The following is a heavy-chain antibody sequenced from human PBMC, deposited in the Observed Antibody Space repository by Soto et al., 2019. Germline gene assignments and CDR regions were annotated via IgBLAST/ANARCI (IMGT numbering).Heavy chain of an antibody. CDR2: ISAYNGNT. J-gene: IGHJ5*02. V-gene: IGHV1-18*01. CDR1: GYTFTNYV. D-gene: IGHD6-6*01. Sequence: QVQVVQSGTEVKKPGASVKVSCKASGYTFTNYVISWVRQDPGQGLEWMGWISAYNGNTNYAQIFQGRVTLTTDTSTTTAYMELRSLRSDDTAVYYCARGDSSSGLDPWGQGTLVTVSS. CDR3: ARGDSSSGLDP.